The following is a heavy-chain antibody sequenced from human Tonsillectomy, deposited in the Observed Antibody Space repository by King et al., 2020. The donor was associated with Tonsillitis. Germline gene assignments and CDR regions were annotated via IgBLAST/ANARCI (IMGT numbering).Heavy chain of an antibody. CDR1: GFTFSSYA. CDR3: ARGGGRDGYNLYFDY. J-gene: IGHJ4*02. CDR2: ISYDGSNK. V-gene: IGHV3-30*04. D-gene: IGHD5-24*01. Sequence: HVQLVESGGGVVQPGRSLRLSCAASGFTFSSYAMHWVRQAPGKWLDWVAVISYDGSNKYYADSVKGRFTISRDNSKNTLYLQMNSLRAEDTAVYYCARGGGRDGYNLYFDYWGQGTLVTVSS.